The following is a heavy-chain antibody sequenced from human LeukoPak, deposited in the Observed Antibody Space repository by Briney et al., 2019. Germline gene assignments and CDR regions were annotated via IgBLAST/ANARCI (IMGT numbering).Heavy chain of an antibody. Sequence: SETLSLTCAVYGGSFSGYYWTWLRQPPGKGLEWIGEMNHSGSANYNPSLKSRVTISVDTSKNQCSLRLSPVTAADTAVYYCARLRGATVAHNWFDPGGQGTLVTVSA. CDR3: ARLRGATVAHNWFDP. D-gene: IGHD6-19*01. V-gene: IGHV4-34*01. CDR2: MNHSGSA. CDR1: GGSFSGYY. J-gene: IGHJ5*02.